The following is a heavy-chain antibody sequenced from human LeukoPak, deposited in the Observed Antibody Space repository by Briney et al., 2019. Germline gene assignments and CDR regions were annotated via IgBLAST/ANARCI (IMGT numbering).Heavy chain of an antibody. D-gene: IGHD4-17*01. CDR1: GFTFSSYA. CDR2: ISYDGSNK. J-gene: IGHJ4*02. V-gene: IGHV3-30-3*01. Sequence: GRSLRLSCAASGFTFSSYAMHWVRQAPGKGLEWVAVISYDGSNKYYADSVKGRLTISRDNSKNTLYLQMNSLRAEDTAVYYCARVASQVFRMTTVRVLDYWGQGTLVTVSS. CDR3: ARVASQVFRMTTVRVLDY.